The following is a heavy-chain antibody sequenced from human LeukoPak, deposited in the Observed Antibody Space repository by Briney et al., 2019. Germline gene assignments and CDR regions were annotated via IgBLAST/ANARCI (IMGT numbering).Heavy chain of an antibody. CDR3: ARHRSGLLYFGAPRDGYYYYMDV. Sequence: SSETLSLTCTVSGGSISSSSYYWGWIRQPPGKGLEWIGSIYYSGSTYYNPSLKSRVTISVDTSKNQFSLKLNSVTAADTAVYYCARHRSGLLYFGAPRDGYYYYMDVWGKGTTVTISS. D-gene: IGHD3-10*01. V-gene: IGHV4-39*01. J-gene: IGHJ6*03. CDR2: IYYSGST. CDR1: GGSISSSSYY.